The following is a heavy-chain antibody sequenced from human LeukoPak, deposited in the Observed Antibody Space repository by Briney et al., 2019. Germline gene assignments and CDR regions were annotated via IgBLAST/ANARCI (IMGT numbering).Heavy chain of an antibody. CDR3: ARDGTTMVRGVIIAPFRY. V-gene: IGHV1-2*02. J-gene: IGHJ4*02. Sequence: ASAKVSCKASGYTFTGYYMHWVRQAPGQGLEWMGWINPNSSGTNYAQKFQGRATMTRDTSISSAYMELSRLRSDDTAVYYCARDGTTMVRGVIIAPFRYWGQGTLVTVSS. D-gene: IGHD3-10*01. CDR1: GYTFTGYY. CDR2: INPNSSGT.